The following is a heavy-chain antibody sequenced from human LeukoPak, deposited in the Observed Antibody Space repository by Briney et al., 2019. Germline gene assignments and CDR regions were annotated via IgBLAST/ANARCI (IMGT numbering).Heavy chain of an antibody. CDR1: GFTFGIFG. D-gene: IGHD6-6*01. Sequence: GGSLRLSCAASGFTFGIFGMNWVRQAPGMGLQWVSSISDDGHYKYYADSVRDRFTVSRNNSKNTAYLELNSLRGEDTAVYYCAKRVPYTSSSVYLDSWGQGISVTVSS. J-gene: IGHJ4*02. CDR2: ISDDGHYK. V-gene: IGHV3-23*01. CDR3: AKRVPYTSSSVYLDS.